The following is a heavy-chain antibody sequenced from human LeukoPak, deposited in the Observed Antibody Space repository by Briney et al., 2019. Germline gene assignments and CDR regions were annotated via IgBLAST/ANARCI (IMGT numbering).Heavy chain of an antibody. CDR3: ARGLFWFGDLKTHWFDP. CDR2: MNPKTGNT. D-gene: IGHD3-10*01. Sequence: ASVKVSCKASGYTFTSYDINWARQATGQGLEWMGWMNPKTGNTGYAQNFQGRVTMTRDTSISTAYMELSSLRSEDTAVYYCARGLFWFGDLKTHWFDPWGQGTQVTVSS. J-gene: IGHJ5*02. V-gene: IGHV1-8*01. CDR1: GYTFTSYD.